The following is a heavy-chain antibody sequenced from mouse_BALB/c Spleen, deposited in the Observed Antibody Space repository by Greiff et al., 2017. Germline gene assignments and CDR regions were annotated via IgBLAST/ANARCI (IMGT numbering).Heavy chain of an antibody. D-gene: IGHD2-1*01. Sequence: QVQLQQSGAELVRPGASVTLSCKASGYTFTDYEMHWVKQTPVHGLEWIGAIDPETGGTAYNQKFKGKATLTADKSSSTAYMELRSLTSEDSAVYYCTRSYGNYVRAMDYWGQGTSVTVSS. CDR2: IDPETGGT. CDR1: GYTFTDYE. V-gene: IGHV1-15*01. J-gene: IGHJ4*01. CDR3: TRSYGNYVRAMDY.